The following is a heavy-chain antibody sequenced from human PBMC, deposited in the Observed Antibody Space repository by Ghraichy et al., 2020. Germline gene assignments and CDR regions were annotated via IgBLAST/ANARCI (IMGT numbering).Heavy chain of an antibody. Sequence: SVNVSCKASGGTFSSYAISWVRQAPGQGLEWMGGIIPIFGTANYAQKFQGRVTITADKSTSTAYMELSSLRSEDTAAYYCASPNLLYYYYYGMDVWGQGTTVTVSS. D-gene: IGHD1-7*01. CDR3: ASPNLLYYYYYGMDV. J-gene: IGHJ6*02. CDR1: GGTFSSYA. CDR2: IIPIFGTA. V-gene: IGHV1-69*06.